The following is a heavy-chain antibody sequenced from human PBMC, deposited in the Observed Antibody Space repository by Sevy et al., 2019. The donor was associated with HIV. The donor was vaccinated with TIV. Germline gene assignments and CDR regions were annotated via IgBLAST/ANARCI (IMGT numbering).Heavy chain of an antibody. CDR3: ARRGILLRGGDYFYYGLDV. D-gene: IGHD1-26*01. CDR2: IFPGDSDT. J-gene: IGHJ6*02. Sequence: GESLKISCKGSGYDFSTSWIAWVRQMPGKGLELMGIIFPGDSDTRYSPSFQGQVTISADKSIRTSDLQWRSLKASDTAIYYCARRGILLRGGDYFYYGLDVWGQGTTVTVSS. CDR1: GYDFSTSW. V-gene: IGHV5-51*01.